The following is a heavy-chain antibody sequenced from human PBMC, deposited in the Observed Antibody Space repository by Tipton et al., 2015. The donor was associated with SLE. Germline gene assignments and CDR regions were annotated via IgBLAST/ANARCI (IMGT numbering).Heavy chain of an antibody. J-gene: IGHJ5*02. CDR3: ARLISVSNTVDWFDP. D-gene: IGHD6-19*01. Sequence: TLSLTCTVSGGSISSDAYYWTWIRQHPGKGLEWIGHMSYSGSTYYNPSLKSRVTISVETSKSQFSLKLNSVDAADTAGYYCARLISVSNTVDWFDPRGQGTLVTVSS. CDR1: GGSISSDAYY. V-gene: IGHV4-30-4*08. CDR2: MSYSGST.